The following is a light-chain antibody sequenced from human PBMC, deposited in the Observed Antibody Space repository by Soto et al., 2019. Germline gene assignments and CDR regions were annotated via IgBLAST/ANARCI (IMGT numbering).Light chain of an antibody. CDR1: SSDVGNYNY. V-gene: IGLV2-14*03. CDR3: SSYTSSRTLV. Sequence: QSVLTQPASVSGSPGQSITISCTGTSSDVGNYNYVSWYQQHPGKVPKLMIYDVSNRPSGVSNRFSGSKSGNTASLTISGLQTEDEADYYCSSYTSSRTLVFGTGTKLTVL. J-gene: IGLJ1*01. CDR2: DVS.